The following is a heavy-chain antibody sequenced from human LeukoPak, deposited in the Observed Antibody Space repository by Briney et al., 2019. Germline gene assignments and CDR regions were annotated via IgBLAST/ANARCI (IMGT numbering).Heavy chain of an antibody. D-gene: IGHD1-26*01. CDR3: ARDVGATTAFDI. Sequence: SVKVSCKASGGTFSSYATSWVRQAPGQGLEWMGGTIPIFGTANYAQKFQGRVTITADESTSTAYMELSSLRSEDTAVYYCARDVGATTAFDIWGQGTMVTVSS. J-gene: IGHJ3*02. V-gene: IGHV1-69*01. CDR2: TIPIFGTA. CDR1: GGTFSSYA.